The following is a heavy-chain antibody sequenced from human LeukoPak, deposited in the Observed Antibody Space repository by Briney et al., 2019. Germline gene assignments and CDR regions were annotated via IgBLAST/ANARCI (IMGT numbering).Heavy chain of an antibody. CDR2: IIPIFGTA. J-gene: IGHJ5*02. D-gene: IGHD6-13*01. Sequence: SVKVSCKASGGTFSSYAISWVRQAPGQGLEWMGGIIPIFGTANYAQKFQGRVTITADESTSTAYMELSSLRSEDTAMYYCARDVGITVADSFDPWGQGTLVTVSS. CDR1: GGTFSSYA. V-gene: IGHV1-69*13. CDR3: ARDVGITVADSFDP.